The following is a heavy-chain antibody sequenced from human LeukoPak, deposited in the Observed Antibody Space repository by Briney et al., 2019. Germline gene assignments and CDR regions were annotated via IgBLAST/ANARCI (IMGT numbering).Heavy chain of an antibody. V-gene: IGHV3-30*04. D-gene: IGHD6-19*01. J-gene: IGHJ4*02. Sequence: GGSLRLSCAASGFTFSSYAMHWVRQAPGKGLEWVAVISYDGSNKYYADSVKGRFTISRDNSKNTLYLQMNSRRAKDTAVYYCARDRIAVAGTAFDYWGQGTLVTVSS. CDR1: GFTFSSYA. CDR2: ISYDGSNK. CDR3: ARDRIAVAGTAFDY.